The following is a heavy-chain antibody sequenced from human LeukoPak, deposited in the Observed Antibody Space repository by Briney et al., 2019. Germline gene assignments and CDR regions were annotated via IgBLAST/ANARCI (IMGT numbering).Heavy chain of an antibody. Sequence: ESVKISCKGFGYSFTSYWISWVRQMPGKGLEWMGRIDPSDSYTNYSPSFQGHVTISADKSISTAYLQWSSLKASDTAIYYCARQPGPDAFDIWGRGTMVTVSS. V-gene: IGHV5-10-1*01. CDR3: ARQPGPDAFDI. CDR2: IDPSDSYT. J-gene: IGHJ3*02. D-gene: IGHD1-14*01. CDR1: GYSFTSYW.